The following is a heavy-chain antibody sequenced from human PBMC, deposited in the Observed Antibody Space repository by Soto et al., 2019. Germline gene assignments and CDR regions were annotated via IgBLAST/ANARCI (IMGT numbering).Heavy chain of an antibody. D-gene: IGHD2-21*01. CDR3: ARGDPYDGMDV. Sequence: QVQVVEYGGGVVQPRWSLRLSCAASGFTIRNYFMHWVRQAPGKGLEWVAVISYDGSNKYYADSVKGRFTISRDNSNNTLSLQMTSLRAEDTALYSCARGDPYDGMDVWGQWTTVTVSS. CDR2: ISYDGSNK. CDR1: GFTIRNYF. V-gene: IGHV3-30*14. J-gene: IGHJ6*02.